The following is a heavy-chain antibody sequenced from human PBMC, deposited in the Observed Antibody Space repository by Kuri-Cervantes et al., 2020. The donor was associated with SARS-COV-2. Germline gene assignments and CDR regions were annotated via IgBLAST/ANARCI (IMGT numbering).Heavy chain of an antibody. CDR2: ISSSGSTI. D-gene: IGHD5-24*01. CDR1: GFTSSDYY. Sequence: GGSLRLPCAASGFTSSDYYMSWFRQAPGKGLEWVSLISSSGSTIYYADSVKGRFTMSRDNAKNAQYLKMNSLRAENTAVDYCARVGGDGNNSNGFDPWGQGTLVTVSS. J-gene: IGHJ5*02. CDR3: ARVGGDGNNSNGFDP. V-gene: IGHV3-11*04.